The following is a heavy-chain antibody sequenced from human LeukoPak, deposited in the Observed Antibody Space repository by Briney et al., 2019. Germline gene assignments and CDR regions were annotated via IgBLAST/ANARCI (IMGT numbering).Heavy chain of an antibody. CDR1: GFTFSTYA. D-gene: IGHD1-1*01. V-gene: IGHV3-23*01. CDR3: VRKLTGTTYFDY. CDR2: ICGSGGTT. Sequence: GGSLRLSCAASGFTFSTYALSWVRQAPGKGLEWVSVICGSGGTTYYADSVKGRFTISRDNSTKTLFLQMNSLGAADTAVYYCVRKLTGTTYFDYWGQGTLVTVSS. J-gene: IGHJ4*02.